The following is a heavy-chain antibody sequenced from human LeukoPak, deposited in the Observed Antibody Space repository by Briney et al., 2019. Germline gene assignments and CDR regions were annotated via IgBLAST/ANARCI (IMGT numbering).Heavy chain of an antibody. Sequence: GGSLRLSCAASEFSVGSNYMTWVRQAPGKGLEWVSLIYSGGSTYYADSVKGRFTISRDNSKNTLYLQMNSLRAEDTAIYYCAKDSVAFNGIYDAFDIWGQGTLVTVSS. CDR1: EFSVGSNY. J-gene: IGHJ3*02. CDR2: IYSGGST. CDR3: AKDSVAFNGIYDAFDI. V-gene: IGHV3-66*01. D-gene: IGHD5-12*01.